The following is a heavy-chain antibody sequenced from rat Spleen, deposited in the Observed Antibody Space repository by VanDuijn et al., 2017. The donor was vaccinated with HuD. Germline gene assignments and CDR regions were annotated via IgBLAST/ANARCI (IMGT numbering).Heavy chain of an antibody. V-gene: IGHV5-25*01. Sequence: EVRLVESGGGLVRPGSSLKLSCAASGFTFSNYYMAWVRQAPTKGLEWVASISTSGGNTYYRDSLKGRFTISSDNAKNTLYLQLNSLKSEDTAIYYCARTIPREDYWVQGVMVTVSS. CDR3: ARTIPREDY. CDR1: GFTFSNYY. CDR2: ISTSGGNT. J-gene: IGHJ2*01. D-gene: IGHD1-12*01.